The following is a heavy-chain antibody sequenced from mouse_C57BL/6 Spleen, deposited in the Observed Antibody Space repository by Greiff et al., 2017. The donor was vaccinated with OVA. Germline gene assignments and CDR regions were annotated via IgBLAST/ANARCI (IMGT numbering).Heavy chain of an antibody. D-gene: IGHD2-4*01. J-gene: IGHJ2*01. Sequence: VQLQQPGAELVRPGSSVKLSCKASGYTFTSYWMDWVKQRPGQGLEWIGNIYPSDSETHYNQKFKDKATLTVDKSSSTAYMQLSSLTSEDSAVYSCARRDYDYDGRGYFDYWGQGTTLTVSS. CDR3: ARRDYDYDGRGYFDY. CDR1: GYTFTSYW. V-gene: IGHV1-61*01. CDR2: IYPSDSET.